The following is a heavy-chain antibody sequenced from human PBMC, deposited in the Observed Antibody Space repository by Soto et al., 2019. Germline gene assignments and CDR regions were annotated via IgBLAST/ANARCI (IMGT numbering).Heavy chain of an antibody. V-gene: IGHV4-31*01. D-gene: IGHD3-3*01. CDR1: GGSVTSVGYY. J-gene: IGHJ3*02. CDR3: ARILDFWSGHGVFDI. Sequence: QVQLQESGPGLVKPSQTLSLTCTVSGGSVTSVGYYWAWIRQHPGKGLEFIGHLYYSGTTYYNPSLRSLVTISEYTSKYHSVLQLTSVTAADAAVYYCARILDFWSGHGVFDIWGQGTMVTVSS. CDR2: LYYSGTT.